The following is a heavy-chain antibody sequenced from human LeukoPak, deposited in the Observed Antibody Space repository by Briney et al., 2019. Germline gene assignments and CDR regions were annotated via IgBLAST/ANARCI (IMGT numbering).Heavy chain of an antibody. CDR2: INPSGGST. CDR3: ARGCCPGGAGTPHLYYYYMDV. D-gene: IGHD6-13*01. V-gene: IGHV1-46*01. J-gene: IGHJ6*03. Sequence: ASVKVSCKASGYTFTSYYMHWVRQAPGQGLEWMGIINPSGGSTSYAQKFQGRVTMTRDMSTSTVYMELSSLRSEDTAVYYCARGCCPGGAGTPHLYYYYMDVWGKGTTVTVSS. CDR1: GYTFTSYY.